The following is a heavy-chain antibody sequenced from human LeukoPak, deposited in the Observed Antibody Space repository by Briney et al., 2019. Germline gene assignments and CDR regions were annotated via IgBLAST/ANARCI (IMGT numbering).Heavy chain of an antibody. J-gene: IGHJ4*02. D-gene: IGHD3-22*01. V-gene: IGHV4-4*07. CDR2: IYTSGST. Sequence: SETLSLTCTVSGGSISSYYWSWIRQPAGKGLEWIGRIYTSGSTNYSPSLKSRVTISVDTSKNQFSLKLSSVTAADTAVYFCAREDYYNSGGYYLDYWGQGTLVTVSS. CDR1: GGSISSYY. CDR3: AREDYYNSGGYYLDY.